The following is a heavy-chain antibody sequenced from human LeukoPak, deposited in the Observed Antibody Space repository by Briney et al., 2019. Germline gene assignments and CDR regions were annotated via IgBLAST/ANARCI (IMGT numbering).Heavy chain of an antibody. CDR2: IKQDGSEK. CDR3: ATDSSGYNPRLFDY. Sequence: GGSLRLSCAASGFTFSTYWMSWVRQAPGKGLEWVANIKQDGSEKYYVDSVTGRFTISRDNAKSSLYLQVNSLRAEDTAVYYCATDSSGYNPRLFDYWGQGILVTVSS. CDR1: GFTFSTYW. J-gene: IGHJ4*02. V-gene: IGHV3-7*01. D-gene: IGHD3-22*01.